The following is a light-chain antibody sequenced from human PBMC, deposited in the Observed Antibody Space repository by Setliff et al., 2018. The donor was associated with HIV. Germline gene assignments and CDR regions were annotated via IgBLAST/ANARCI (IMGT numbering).Light chain of an antibody. Sequence: QAVVTQESSLTVSPGGTISLTCVSSTGAVTSGHYPHWFQQKPGQVPRPLIYDATKRHSWTPSRFSGSLLRDKAALTLSNAQAEDEADYYCLLSYGGARVSGSGTKVTVL. CDR3: LLSYGGARV. CDR1: TGAVTSGHY. CDR2: DAT. V-gene: IGLV7-46*01. J-gene: IGLJ1*01.